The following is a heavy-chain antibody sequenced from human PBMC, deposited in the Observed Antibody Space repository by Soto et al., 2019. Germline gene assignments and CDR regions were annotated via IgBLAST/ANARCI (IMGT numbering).Heavy chain of an antibody. D-gene: IGHD2-21*02. CDR1: GYTFTGYY. V-gene: IGHV1-2*02. CDR3: ARGHFHVVVTATPGVDY. Sequence: ASAKVSCKASGYTFTGYYMHWVRQAPGQGLEWMGWINPNSGGTNYAQKFQGRVTMTRDTSISTAYMELSRLRSDDTAVYYCARGHFHVVVTATPGVDYWGQGTLVTVSS. CDR2: INPNSGGT. J-gene: IGHJ4*02.